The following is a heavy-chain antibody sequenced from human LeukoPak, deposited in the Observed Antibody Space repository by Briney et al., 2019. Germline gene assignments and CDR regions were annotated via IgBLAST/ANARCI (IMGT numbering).Heavy chain of an antibody. CDR2: IYYSGST. CDR3: AIDSDFWSGYYYMDV. CDR1: GGSISSYY. J-gene: IGHJ6*03. V-gene: IGHV4-59*01. Sequence: SETLSLTCTVSGGSISSYYWSWIRQPPGKGLEWIGYIYYSGSTNYNPSLKSRVTISVDTSKNQFSLKLSSVTAADTAVYYCAIDSDFWSGYYYMDVWGKGTTVTVSS. D-gene: IGHD3-3*01.